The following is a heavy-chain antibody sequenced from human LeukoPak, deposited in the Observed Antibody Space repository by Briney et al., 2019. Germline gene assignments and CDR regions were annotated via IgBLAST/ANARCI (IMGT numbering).Heavy chain of an antibody. Sequence: ASVKVSCKTSGYTFTSFGISWVRQAPGQGLEWMGWISTYNGNTDYAQNLQGRVTMTEDTSTDTAYMELNSLRSEDTAVYYCATPRQGYCSSTSCFYFDYWGQGTLVTVSS. CDR3: ATPRQGYCSSTSCFYFDY. D-gene: IGHD2-2*01. CDR2: ISTYNGNT. J-gene: IGHJ4*02. CDR1: GYTFTSFG. V-gene: IGHV1-18*01.